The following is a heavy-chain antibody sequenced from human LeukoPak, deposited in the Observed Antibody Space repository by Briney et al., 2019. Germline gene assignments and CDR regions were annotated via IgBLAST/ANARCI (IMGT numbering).Heavy chain of an antibody. V-gene: IGHV3-23*01. CDR3: ARDRSGGMDV. CDR2: MSDSGDHI. Sequence: GGSLRLSCAASGLSFSRQAMTWVRQAPGKGLEWVSAMSDSGDHIYYADSVKGRFTISRDNSKNTLYLQMNSLRAEDTAVYYCARDRSGGMDVWGQGTAVTVSS. J-gene: IGHJ6*02. CDR1: GLSFSRQA.